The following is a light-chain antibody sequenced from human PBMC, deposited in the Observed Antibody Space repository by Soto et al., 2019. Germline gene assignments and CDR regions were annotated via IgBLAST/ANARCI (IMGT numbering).Light chain of an antibody. CDR2: WAS. J-gene: IGKJ1*01. Sequence: DIVMTQSPYSLAVSLGERATINCKSSQSVLYSSNNKNYLAWYQQKPGQPPKLLIYWASTRESGVPDRFSGSGSGTDFTLTISSLQAEDVAVYYCQQYYSTPRTFGKGTKVDIK. CDR3: QQYYSTPRT. V-gene: IGKV4-1*01. CDR1: QSVLYSSNNKNY.